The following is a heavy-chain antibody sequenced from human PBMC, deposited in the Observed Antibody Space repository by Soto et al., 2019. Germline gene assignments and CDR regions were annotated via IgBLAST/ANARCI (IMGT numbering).Heavy chain of an antibody. V-gene: IGHV1-2*04. D-gene: IGHD5-12*01. CDR1: GYTFTGYY. CDR2: INPNSGGT. CDR3: ARDGYDSLYYHYGMDV. J-gene: IGHJ6*02. Sequence: GASVKVSCKASGYTFTGYYMHWVRQAPGQGLEWMGWINPNSGGTNYAQKFQGWVTMTRDTSISTAYMELSRLRSDDTAVYYCARDGYDSLYYHYGMDVWGQGTTVTVSS.